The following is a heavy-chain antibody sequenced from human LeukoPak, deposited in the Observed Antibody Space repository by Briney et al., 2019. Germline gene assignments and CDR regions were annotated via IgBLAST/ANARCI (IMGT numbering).Heavy chain of an antibody. CDR3: ARDLRIRDNWFDP. Sequence: ASVKVSCKASGYTFTSYGISWVRQAPGQGLEWMGWISAYNSNTNYAQKLQGRATMTTDTSTSTAYMELRSLRSDDTAVYYCARDLRIRDNWFDPWGQGTLVTVSS. J-gene: IGHJ5*02. D-gene: IGHD1-14*01. V-gene: IGHV1-18*01. CDR2: ISAYNSNT. CDR1: GYTFTSYG.